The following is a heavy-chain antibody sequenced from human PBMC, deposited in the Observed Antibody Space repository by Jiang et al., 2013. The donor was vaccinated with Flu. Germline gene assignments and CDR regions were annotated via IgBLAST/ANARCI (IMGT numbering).Heavy chain of an antibody. D-gene: IGHD3-10*01. CDR1: GGSIISENSY. Sequence: PGLVKPSETLSLSCTVSGGSIISENSYWGWIRQPPGKGLEWIGSIYYSGTTYYNPSLKSRVTISLDTSKKQFSLKLSSVTAADTAVYYCASQHWDHGVGSYYMSHWGQGTLVTVSS. CDR3: ASQHWDHGVGSYYMSH. J-gene: IGHJ4*02. V-gene: IGHV4-39*07. CDR2: IYYSGTT.